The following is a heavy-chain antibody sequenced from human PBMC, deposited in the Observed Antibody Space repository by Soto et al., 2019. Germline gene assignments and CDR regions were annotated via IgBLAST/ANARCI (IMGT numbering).Heavy chain of an antibody. J-gene: IGHJ5*02. V-gene: IGHV1-69*02. CDR2: ILPILGIA. CDR3: SRYRGDTNSPNWFDP. D-gene: IGHD1-26*01. CDR1: GGTFSSYT. Sequence: SVKVSCPASGGTFSSYTISWVRQAPGQGLEWMRRILPILGIANYAQKFQGRVTITADKSTSTDYMELSSLRSEDTVVYYWSRYRGDTNSPNWFDPWGQGTLVTVSS.